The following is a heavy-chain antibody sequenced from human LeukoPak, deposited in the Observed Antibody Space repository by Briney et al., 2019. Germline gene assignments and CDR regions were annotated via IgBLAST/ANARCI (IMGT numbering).Heavy chain of an antibody. Sequence: GGSLRLSCAASGFTFSRYWMSWVRQAPGKGLEWVANIIQDGSEKYYVDSVRGRFTISRDNAKNSLYLQMNSLRAEDTAVYYCARDVGVDYWGQGTLVTVSS. J-gene: IGHJ4*02. V-gene: IGHV3-7*01. CDR3: ARDVGVDY. CDR2: IIQDGSEK. D-gene: IGHD1-26*01. CDR1: GFTFSRYW.